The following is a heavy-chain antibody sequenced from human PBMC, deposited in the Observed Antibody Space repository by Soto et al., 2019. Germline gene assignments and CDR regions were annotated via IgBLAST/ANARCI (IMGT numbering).Heavy chain of an antibody. CDR3: AKRSNRLSRWPVDY. Sequence: EVQLLESGGGLVQPGGSLRLSCAASGFTFSSYAMSWVRQAPGKGLEWVSAISGRGGSTYYADSVKGRFTISRDNSKNTLYLQMNSLRAEDTAVYYCAKRSNRLSRWPVDYWGQGTLVTVSS. V-gene: IGHV3-23*01. CDR1: GFTFSSYA. D-gene: IGHD6-19*01. CDR2: ISGRGGST. J-gene: IGHJ4*02.